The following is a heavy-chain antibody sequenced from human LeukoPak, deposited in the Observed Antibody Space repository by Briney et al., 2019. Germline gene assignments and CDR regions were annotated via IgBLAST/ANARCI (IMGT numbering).Heavy chain of an antibody. V-gene: IGHV3-23*01. Sequence: AGGSLRLSCAASGFTFSSYAMSWVRQAPGEGLEWVSAISGSGGSTYYADSVKGRFTISRDNSKNTLYLQMNSLRAEDTAVYYCAKDRISVLDYWGHGTLVTVSS. CDR3: AKDRISVLDY. CDR2: ISGSGGST. D-gene: IGHD3-3*01. J-gene: IGHJ4*01. CDR1: GFTFSSYA.